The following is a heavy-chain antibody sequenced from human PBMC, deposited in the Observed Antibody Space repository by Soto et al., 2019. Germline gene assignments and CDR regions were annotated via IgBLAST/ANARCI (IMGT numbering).Heavy chain of an antibody. V-gene: IGHV5-10-1*01. CDR3: ARLGHDYSNSGMDV. CDR2: IDPAESDS. Sequence: GESLKISCKASGYSFSTYLISWVRQMPGKGLEYMGKIDPAESDSNYSPSFQGHVTISVDKPISTAYLQWSSLKASDTATYYCARLGHDYSNSGMDVWGQGTTVTVPS. J-gene: IGHJ6*02. D-gene: IGHD4-4*01. CDR1: GYSFSTYL.